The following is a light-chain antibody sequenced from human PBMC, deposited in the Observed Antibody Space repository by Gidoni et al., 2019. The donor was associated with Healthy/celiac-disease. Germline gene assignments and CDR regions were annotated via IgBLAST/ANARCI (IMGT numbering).Light chain of an antibody. CDR3: QSYDSSLSGYV. CDR1: SSNIGAGYD. CDR2: GNS. J-gene: IGLJ1*01. Sequence: QSVLTQPPSVSGAAGQRVTISCTGSSSNIGAGYDVHWYQQLPGTSPNLLIYGNSNRPSGVPDRFSGSKSGPSASLAITRLQAEDEADYYCQSYDSSLSGYVFGTGTKVTVL. V-gene: IGLV1-40*01.